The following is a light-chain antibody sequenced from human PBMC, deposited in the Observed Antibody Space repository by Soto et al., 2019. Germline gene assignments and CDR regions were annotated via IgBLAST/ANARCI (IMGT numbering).Light chain of an antibody. Sequence: QPVLTQPPSASETPGQRVIISCSGGSSNIGSNTVNWYQQDPGTAPKLLISNNNQRPSGVPDRFSGSKSATSASLAIGGLQSEYEGDYYCAAWDGGLKAVVFGGGTKLTVL. CDR3: AAWDGGLKAVV. CDR1: SSNIGSNT. J-gene: IGLJ2*01. V-gene: IGLV1-44*01. CDR2: NNN.